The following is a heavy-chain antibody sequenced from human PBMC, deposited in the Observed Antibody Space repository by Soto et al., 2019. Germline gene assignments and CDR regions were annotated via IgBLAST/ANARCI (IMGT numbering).Heavy chain of an antibody. V-gene: IGHV1-3*05. CDR3: GRGAVRYADSITPIDN. D-gene: IGHD4-17*01. CDR2: INLGNGNT. J-gene: IGHJ4*02. Sequence: QVQLVQSGAEEKKPGAAVKVSCEASGYTFASYAIHWVRQAPGQSLEWMGWINLGNGNTKYSPDCQGRVIITRDTSANTAYMDLTSLRPDDKAVYYCGRGAVRYADSITPIDNWGQGTLVTVSS. CDR1: GYTFASYA.